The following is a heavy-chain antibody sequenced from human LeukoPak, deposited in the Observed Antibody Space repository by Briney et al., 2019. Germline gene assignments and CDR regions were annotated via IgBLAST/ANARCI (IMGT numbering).Heavy chain of an antibody. D-gene: IGHD3-16*01. J-gene: IGHJ4*02. CDR3: ARAYYDYVWGSYYFGY. CDR2: IYSGGST. Sequence: GGSLRLSCAASGFTVSSNYMSWVRQAPGKGLEWVSVIYSGGSTYYADSVKGRFTISRDNSKNTLYLQMNSLRAEDTAVYYCARAYYDYVWGSYYFGYWGQGTLVTVSS. V-gene: IGHV3-66*01. CDR1: GFTVSSNY.